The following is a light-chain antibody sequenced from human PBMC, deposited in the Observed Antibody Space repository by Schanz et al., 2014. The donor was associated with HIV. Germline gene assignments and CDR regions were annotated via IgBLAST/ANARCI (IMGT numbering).Light chain of an antibody. CDR1: SGDVGSYNY. Sequence: QSALTQXASVSGSPGQSISISCTGTSGDVGSYNYVSWYQQHPGKAPKLMIYDVSNRPSGVSSRFSGSKSGNTASLTISGLQAEDEADYYCCSYTTTXTYVFGAGTXLTVL. CDR3: CSYTTTXTYV. J-gene: IGLJ1*01. V-gene: IGLV2-14*03. CDR2: DVS.